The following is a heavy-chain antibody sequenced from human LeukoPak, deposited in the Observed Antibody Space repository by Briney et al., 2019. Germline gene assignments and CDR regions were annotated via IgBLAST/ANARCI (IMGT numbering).Heavy chain of an antibody. D-gene: IGHD1-7*01. V-gene: IGHV3-66*01. Sequence: GGSLRLSCVASGFTVSSNYMSWVRQAPGKGLEWVSVIYSGGSTYYADSVKGRFTTSRDNAKNLVYLQMNSLRAEDTAVYYCARVGLLHYPMDYWGRGTLLTVSS. CDR3: ARVGLLHYPMDY. CDR2: IYSGGST. J-gene: IGHJ4*02. CDR1: GFTVSSNY.